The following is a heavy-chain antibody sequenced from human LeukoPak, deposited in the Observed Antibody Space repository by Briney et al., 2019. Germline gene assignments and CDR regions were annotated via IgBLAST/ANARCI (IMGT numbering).Heavy chain of an antibody. CDR2: INPSGGST. CDR1: GYTFTSYY. D-gene: IGHD3-22*01. CDR3: ARGEVYSSGYYFHYYGMDV. Sequence: AASVKVSCKASGYTFTSYYMHWVRQAPGQGLEWMGIINPSGGSTSYAQKFQGRVTMTRDTSTSTVYMELSSLRSEDKAVYYCARGEVYSSGYYFHYYGMDVWGKGTTVTVSS. J-gene: IGHJ6*04. V-gene: IGHV1-46*01.